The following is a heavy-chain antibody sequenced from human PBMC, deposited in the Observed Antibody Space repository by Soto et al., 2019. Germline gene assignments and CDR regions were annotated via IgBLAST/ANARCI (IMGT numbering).Heavy chain of an antibody. CDR2: VQSTGST. CDR1: GGSVSNVNYY. V-gene: IGHV4-61*01. J-gene: IGHJ6*02. CDR3: ARGSSGPLGYCSGDSCSKGMDV. Sequence: PSETLSLTCTVSGGSVSNVNYYWTCIRQPPGTELEWIGYVQSTGSTHYNPSLKSRVVISVDTSKNQFSLMLSSVTAADTAVYYCARGSSGPLGYCSGDSCSKGMDVWGQGTAV. D-gene: IGHD2-15*01.